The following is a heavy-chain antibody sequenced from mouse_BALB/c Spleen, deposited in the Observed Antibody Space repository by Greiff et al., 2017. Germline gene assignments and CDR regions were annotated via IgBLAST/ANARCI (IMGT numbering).Heavy chain of an antibody. D-gene: IGHD2-2*01. Sequence: DVKLVESGGGLVQPGGSLRLSCATSGFTFTDYYMSWVRQPPGKALEWLGFIRNKANGYTTEYSASVKGRFTISRDNSQSILYLQMNTLRAEDSATYYCARDGGYDYFDYWGQGTTLTVSS. CDR2: IRNKANGYTT. CDR3: ARDGGYDYFDY. J-gene: IGHJ2*01. CDR1: GFTFTDYY. V-gene: IGHV7-3*02.